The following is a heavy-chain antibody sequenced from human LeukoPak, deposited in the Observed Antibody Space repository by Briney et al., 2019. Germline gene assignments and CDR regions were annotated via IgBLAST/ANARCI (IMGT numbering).Heavy chain of an antibody. CDR1: GGSVSSYF. Sequence: SETLSLTCTVSGGSVSSYFWTWIRQSAGKGLEWIGRINNSGAANYNPSLKSRVTMSVDTSKNQFSLKLSSVSATDTAVYYCARLTARSWFDPWGQGTLVTVSS. J-gene: IGHJ5*02. CDR3: ARLTARSWFDP. D-gene: IGHD1-14*01. V-gene: IGHV4-4*07. CDR2: INNSGAA.